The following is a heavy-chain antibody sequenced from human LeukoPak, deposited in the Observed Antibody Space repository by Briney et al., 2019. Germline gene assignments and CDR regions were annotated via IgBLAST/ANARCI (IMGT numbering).Heavy chain of an antibody. J-gene: IGHJ4*02. CDR1: GYTFTGYY. D-gene: IGHD6-6*01. CDR2: INPNSGGT. V-gene: IGHV1-2*02. CDR3: ARLPRPIAARPIHEVDY. Sequence: WASVKVSCKASGYTFTGYYMHWVRQAPGQGLEWMGWINPNSGGTNYAQKFQGRVTMTRDTSISTAYMELSRLRSDDTAVYYCARLPRPIAARPIHEVDYWGQGTLVTVSS.